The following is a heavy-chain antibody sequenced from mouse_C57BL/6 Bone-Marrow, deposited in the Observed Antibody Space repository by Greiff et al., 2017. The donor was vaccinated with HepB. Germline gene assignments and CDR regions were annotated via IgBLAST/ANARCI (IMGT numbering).Heavy chain of an antibody. CDR3: ARNYGNYYWYFDV. CDR1: GYTFTSYW. Sequence: QVQLQQPGAELVMPGASVKLSCKASGYTFTSYWTHWVKQRPGQGLEWIGEIDPSDSYTNYNQKFKGKSTLTVDKSSSTAYMQLSSLTSEDSAVYYCARNYGNYYWYFDVWGTGTTVTVSS. D-gene: IGHD2-1*01. V-gene: IGHV1-69*01. CDR2: IDPSDSYT. J-gene: IGHJ1*03.